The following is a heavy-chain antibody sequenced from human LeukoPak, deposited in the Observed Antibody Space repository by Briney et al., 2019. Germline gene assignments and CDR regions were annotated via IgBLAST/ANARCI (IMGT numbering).Heavy chain of an antibody. CDR1: GYTFTGYY. V-gene: IGHV1-2*02. CDR3: ARGHSSLRLYYFDY. D-gene: IGHD6-6*01. Sequence: GASVTVSCKASGYTFTGYYMHWVRQAPGQGLEWMGWINPNSGGTNYAQKFEGRVTMTRDTSISTAAMELSSLTSEDTAVYYCARGHSSLRLYYFDYWGQGTLVTVSS. J-gene: IGHJ4*02. CDR2: INPNSGGT.